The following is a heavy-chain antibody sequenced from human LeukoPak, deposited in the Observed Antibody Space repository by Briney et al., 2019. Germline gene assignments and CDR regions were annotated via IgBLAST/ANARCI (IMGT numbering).Heavy chain of an antibody. J-gene: IGHJ4*02. D-gene: IGHD3-3*01. V-gene: IGHV3-23*01. Sequence: GGSLRLSCVASGFTFSSYAMSWVRQAPGKGLEWVSTISGSGDSTYYADSVKGRFTISRDNSKNTLYLQMNSLRAEDTAVYYCARYYDFWSGYYTGRYFDYWGQGTLVTVSS. CDR3: ARYYDFWSGYYTGRYFDY. CDR2: ISGSGDST. CDR1: GFTFSSYA.